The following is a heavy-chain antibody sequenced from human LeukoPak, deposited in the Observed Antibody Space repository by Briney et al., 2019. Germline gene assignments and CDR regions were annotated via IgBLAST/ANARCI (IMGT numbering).Heavy chain of an antibody. CDR2: VYNSGST. J-gene: IGHJ4*02. D-gene: IGHD1-26*01. V-gene: IGHV4-59*01. CDR3: VRDRELYY. CDR1: GGSISIYY. Sequence: SETLSLTCSVSGGSISIYYWSWIRQPPGKGLEWIGYVYNSGSTDYNPSLKSRVTISVDTSKNQFSLKVNSVSASDMAVYYCVRDRELYYWGQGTLVTVSS.